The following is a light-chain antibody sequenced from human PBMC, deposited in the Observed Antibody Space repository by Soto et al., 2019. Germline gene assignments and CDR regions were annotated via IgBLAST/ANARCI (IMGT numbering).Light chain of an antibody. CDR3: QKYNIAPHT. CDR2: AAS. V-gene: IGKV1-27*01. Sequence: DIQMTQSPSSLSASVGDRVTITCRTSQDISNYLAWYQQKPGRVPKLLIYAASTLHSGVPSRFSGGGSGTDFSLTISSLQPEDVATYYCQKYNIAPHTFGGGTKVEIQ. CDR1: QDISNY. J-gene: IGKJ4*01.